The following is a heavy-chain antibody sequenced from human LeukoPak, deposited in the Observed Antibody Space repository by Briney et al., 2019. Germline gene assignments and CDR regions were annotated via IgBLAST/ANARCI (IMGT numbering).Heavy chain of an antibody. CDR1: GYTFTIYA. CDR3: ARYGMDV. V-gene: IGHV1-3*01. CDR2: INAGNGNT. Sequence: ASVNVSCEASGYTFTIYAMHWVRQAPGQRLEWMGWINAGNGNTKYSQKFQGRVTITRDTSASTAYMELSSLRSEDTAVYYCARYGMDVWGQGTTVTVSS. J-gene: IGHJ6*02.